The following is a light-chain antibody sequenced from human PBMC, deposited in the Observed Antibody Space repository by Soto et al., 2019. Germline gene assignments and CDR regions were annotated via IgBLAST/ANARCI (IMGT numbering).Light chain of an antibody. Sequence: QSALTQPRSVSGSPGQSVTISCTGTSSDVGRYDYVSWYQQHPGKAPKLIVYDVTERPSGVPDRFSGSKSGNTASLTISGLQAEDEADYSCCSLAGSYSYVFGIGTKVTVL. CDR2: DVT. J-gene: IGLJ1*01. V-gene: IGLV2-11*01. CDR3: CSLAGSYSYV. CDR1: SSDVGRYDY.